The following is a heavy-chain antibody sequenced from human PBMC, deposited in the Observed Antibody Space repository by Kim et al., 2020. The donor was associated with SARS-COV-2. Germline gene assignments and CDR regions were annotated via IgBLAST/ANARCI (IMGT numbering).Heavy chain of an antibody. CDR2: FDPEDGET. V-gene: IGHV1-24*01. J-gene: IGHJ4*02. D-gene: IGHD1-26*01. CDR3: ATDAPGHYYLVFDY. CDR1: GYTLTELS. Sequence: ASVKVSCKVSGYTLTELSMHWVRQAPGKGLEWMGGFDPEDGETIYAQKFQGRVTMTEDTSTDTAYMELSSLRSEDTAVYYCATDAPGHYYLVFDYWGQGTLVTVSS.